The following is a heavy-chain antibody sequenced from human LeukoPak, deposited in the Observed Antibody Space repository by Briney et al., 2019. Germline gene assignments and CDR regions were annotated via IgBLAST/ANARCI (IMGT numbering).Heavy chain of an antibody. Sequence: SETLSLTCTVSGGSISSSSYYWGWIRQPPGKGLEWIGSIYYSGSTYYNPSLKSRVTISADTSKNQFSLTLSSVTAADTAVYYCARVPYGSGENWFDSWGRGALVTVSS. J-gene: IGHJ5*01. V-gene: IGHV4-39*07. CDR2: IYYSGST. CDR3: ARVPYGSGENWFDS. D-gene: IGHD3-10*01. CDR1: GGSISSSSYY.